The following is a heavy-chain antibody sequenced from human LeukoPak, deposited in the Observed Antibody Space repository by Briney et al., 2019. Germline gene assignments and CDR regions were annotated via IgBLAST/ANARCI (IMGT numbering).Heavy chain of an antibody. D-gene: IGHD1-20*01. CDR2: INSDGRST. CDR1: GITFSSYW. V-gene: IGHV3-74*01. J-gene: IGHJ4*02. CDR3: AGGLGQYNWNDGY. Sequence: GGSLRLSCAGSGITFSSYWMHWVRQAPGKGLVWVSRINSDGRSTNYADSVKGRFTISRDNAKNTLYLQMNSLRAEDTALYYCAGGLGQYNWNDGYWGQGTLVTVSS.